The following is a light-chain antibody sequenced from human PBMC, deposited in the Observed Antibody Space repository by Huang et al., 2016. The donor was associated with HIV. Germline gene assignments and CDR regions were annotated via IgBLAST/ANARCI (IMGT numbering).Light chain of an antibody. V-gene: IGKV3-11*01. Sequence: EIVLTQSPATLSLSPGEGATFSCKASQSVHSYLAWYRQKPGQAPRLLIYGASNRATGIPDRFSGSGSGTDYTLTISSLEPEDFAVYYCQQRSSWPITFGQGTRLEMK. J-gene: IGKJ5*01. CDR3: QQRSSWPIT. CDR2: GAS. CDR1: QSVHSY.